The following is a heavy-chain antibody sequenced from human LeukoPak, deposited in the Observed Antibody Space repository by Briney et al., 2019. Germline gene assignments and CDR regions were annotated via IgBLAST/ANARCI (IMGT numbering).Heavy chain of an antibody. Sequence: GGSLRLSCAASGFTFSSYAMSWVRQAPGKGLEWVSAISGSGGSTYYADSVKGRFTISRDYSKNTLNLQMNSLRAEDTAVYYCASRPRDAAALDYWGQGTLVTVSS. D-gene: IGHD6-13*01. J-gene: IGHJ4*02. CDR1: GFTFSSYA. CDR2: ISGSGGST. CDR3: ASRPRDAAALDY. V-gene: IGHV3-23*01.